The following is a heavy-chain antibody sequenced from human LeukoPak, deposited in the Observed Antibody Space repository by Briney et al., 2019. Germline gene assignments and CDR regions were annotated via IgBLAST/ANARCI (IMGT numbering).Heavy chain of an antibody. CDR3: ARLNRDTVVVPAAIRRGFDP. CDR2: INPNSGGT. CDR1: GYTFTGYY. Sequence: ASVKVSCKASGYTFTGYYMHWVRQAPGQGLEWMGWINPNSGGTNYAQNFQGRVTMTRDTSISTAYMELSRLRSDDTAVYYCARLNRDTVVVPAAIRRGFDPRGQETLVTASS. V-gene: IGHV1-2*02. D-gene: IGHD2-2*01. J-gene: IGHJ5*02.